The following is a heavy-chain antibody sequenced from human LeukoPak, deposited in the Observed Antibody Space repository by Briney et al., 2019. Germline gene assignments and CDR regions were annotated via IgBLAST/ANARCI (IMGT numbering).Heavy chain of an antibody. J-gene: IGHJ4*02. CDR1: GFNFSSYS. V-gene: IGHV3-21*01. Sequence: GGSLRLSCAASGFNFSSYSMNRVRQAPGKGLEWVSSITRSSSFLYYADSVKGRFTISRDNAKNSLYLQMSSLRAEDTAVYYCASEIPNLRYCSSTSCDYWGQGILVTVSS. D-gene: IGHD2-2*01. CDR2: ITRSSSFL. CDR3: ASEIPNLRYCSSTSCDY.